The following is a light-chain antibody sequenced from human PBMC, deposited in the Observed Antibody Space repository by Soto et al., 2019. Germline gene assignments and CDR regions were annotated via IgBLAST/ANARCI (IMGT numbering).Light chain of an antibody. Sequence: DIQMTQSPSSLSASIGDRVTITCRASQDIRSDLGWYQQKPGKAPKRLIYAAFTLQSGVPPRFSGSGSGTEFTLTINSLQPEDFATYYCLLDYAYFWAFGQGTKVDIK. CDR1: QDIRSD. CDR2: AAF. V-gene: IGKV1-17*01. CDR3: LLDYAYFWA. J-gene: IGKJ1*01.